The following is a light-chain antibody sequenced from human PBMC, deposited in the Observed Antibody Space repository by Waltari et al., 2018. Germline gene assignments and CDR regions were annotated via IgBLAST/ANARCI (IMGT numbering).Light chain of an antibody. CDR1: QSVSSN. J-gene: IGKJ2*01. Sequence: EIVMTQSPATLSVSPGERATLSCRASQSVSSNLAWYQQKPGQAPRLLISGASTRATGIPARCSGSGSGTEFTLTISSLQSEDFAVYYCQQYNNWPPYTFGQGTKLEIK. V-gene: IGKV3-15*01. CDR2: GAS. CDR3: QQYNNWPPYT.